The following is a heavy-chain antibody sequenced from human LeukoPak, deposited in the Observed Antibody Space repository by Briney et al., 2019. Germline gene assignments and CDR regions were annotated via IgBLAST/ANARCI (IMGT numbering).Heavy chain of an antibody. CDR2: ISGGGSYT. CDR3: AKRITVSAGYYLDS. V-gene: IGHV3-23*01. Sequence: GGSLRLSCVGSGFSFSSFAMSLVRQAPGKGLEWGSTISGGGSYTYFADSVKGRFTVSRDDSKSMHFLQMNSLRPEDTALYFCAKRITVSAGYYLDSWGRGTLVTVSS. CDR1: GFSFSSFA. D-gene: IGHD6-19*01. J-gene: IGHJ4*02.